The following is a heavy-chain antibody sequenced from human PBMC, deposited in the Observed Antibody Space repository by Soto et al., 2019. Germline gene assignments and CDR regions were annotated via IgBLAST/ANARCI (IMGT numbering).Heavy chain of an antibody. D-gene: IGHD5-12*01. CDR3: ARDQGDIVATILDY. Sequence: SQTLSLTCAISGDSVSSNSAAWNWIRQSPSRGLEWLGRTYYRSKWYNDYAVSVKSRITINPDTSKNQFSLQLNSVTPEDMAVYYCARDQGDIVATILDYWGQGTLVTVSS. V-gene: IGHV6-1*01. CDR1: GDSVSSNSAA. CDR2: TYYRSKWYN. J-gene: IGHJ4*02.